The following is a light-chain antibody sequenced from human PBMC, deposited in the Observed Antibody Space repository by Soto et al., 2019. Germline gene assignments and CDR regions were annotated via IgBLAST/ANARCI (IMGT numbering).Light chain of an antibody. CDR1: QSVSSY. V-gene: IGKV3-11*01. Sequence: EIVLTQSPAILSMSPGERATLSCRASQSVSSYFAWYQQKPGQAPRLLIYDASHRATGVPARFSGSGSGTDFTLPIRSLEPEDFAVYYCQQRRYWPVTFGQGTKVEIK. CDR2: DAS. J-gene: IGKJ1*01. CDR3: QQRRYWPVT.